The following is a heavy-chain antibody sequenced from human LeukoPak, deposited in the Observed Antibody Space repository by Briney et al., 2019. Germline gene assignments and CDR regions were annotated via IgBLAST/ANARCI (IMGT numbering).Heavy chain of an antibody. Sequence: PGGSLRLSCAASGFTFSSYWMSWVRQAPGKGLEWVANIKQDGSEKYYVDSVKGRLTVSRDNVKNSLFLQMNSLRVDDTAVYYCAKSGSSVFWSWGQGTLVTVSS. J-gene: IGHJ5*02. CDR1: GFTFSSYW. CDR3: AKSGSSVFWS. CDR2: IKQDGSEK. V-gene: IGHV3-7*03. D-gene: IGHD3-3*02.